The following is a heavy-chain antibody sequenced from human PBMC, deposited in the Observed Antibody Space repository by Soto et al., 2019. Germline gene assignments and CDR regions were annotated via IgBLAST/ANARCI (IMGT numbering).Heavy chain of an antibody. J-gene: IGHJ6*02. Sequence: GASVTVSCKASVFTINSSAVQWVRQAREQRLEWIGWIVVGSGNTNYAQKFQERVTITRDMSTSTAYMELSSLRSEDTAVYYCAASQIELPGHYYYGMDVWGQGTTVTVSS. CDR1: VFTINSSA. V-gene: IGHV1-58*01. CDR2: IVVGSGNT. D-gene: IGHD1-26*01. CDR3: AASQIELPGHYYYGMDV.